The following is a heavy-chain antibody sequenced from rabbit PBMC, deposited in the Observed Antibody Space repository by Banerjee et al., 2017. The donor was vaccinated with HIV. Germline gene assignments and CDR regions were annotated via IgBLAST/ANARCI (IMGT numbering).Heavy chain of an antibody. Sequence: QEQLEESGGDLVKPGASLTLTCTASGFTLTNYWMCWVRQAPGKGLEWIACIYADSSGSIYYASWAKGRFTISKTSSTTVTLQMTSLTAADTATYFCARGDSYYTGNYYFNLWGPGTLVTVS. D-gene: IGHD8-1*01. V-gene: IGHV1S45*01. CDR2: IYADSSGSI. CDR1: GFTLTNYW. J-gene: IGHJ4*01. CDR3: ARGDSYYTGNYYFNL.